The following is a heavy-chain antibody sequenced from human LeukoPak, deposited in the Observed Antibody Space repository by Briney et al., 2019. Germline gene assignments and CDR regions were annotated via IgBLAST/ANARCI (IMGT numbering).Heavy chain of an antibody. CDR2: ISDSGGRT. CDR1: GFTLSNYG. Sequence: GGSLRLSCAVSGFTLSNYGMSWVRQAPGKGLEWVAGISDSGGRTNYADSVKGRITISRDNPENTLYLQMNSLRAEDTAVYFCAKRGVVIRVILVGFHKEAYYFDSWGQGALVTVSS. CDR3: AKRGVVIRVILVGFHKEAYYFDS. V-gene: IGHV3-23*01. J-gene: IGHJ4*02. D-gene: IGHD3-22*01.